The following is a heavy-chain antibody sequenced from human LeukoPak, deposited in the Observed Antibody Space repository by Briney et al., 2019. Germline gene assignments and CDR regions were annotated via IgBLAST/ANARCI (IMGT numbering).Heavy chain of an antibody. CDR3: ARPLRLRAFDI. D-gene: IGHD3-16*01. V-gene: IGHV4-34*01. J-gene: IGHJ3*02. CDR2: INHSGST. Sequence: PSETLSLTCAVYGGSFSGYYWSWIRQPPGKGLEWIGEINHSGSTNYNPSLKSRVTISVDTSKNQFSLKLSSVTAADTAVYYCARPLRLRAFDIWGQGTMVTVSS. CDR1: GGSFSGYY.